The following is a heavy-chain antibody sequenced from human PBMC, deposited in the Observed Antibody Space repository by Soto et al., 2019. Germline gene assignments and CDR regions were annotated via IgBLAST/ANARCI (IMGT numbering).Heavy chain of an antibody. CDR1: GFTFTSSD. J-gene: IGHJ1*01. V-gene: IGHV3-23*01. CDR2: ISGTSVTR. D-gene: IGHD5-18*01. Sequence: EVRLLESGGGLVQPGGSLRLSCAASGFTFTSSDMGWVRQAPGKGLEWVSTISGTSVTRHYADSVKGRFTSSRDNAKNTLYLQMNSLRAEDAAVYYCAKDVQLSFWGQGTLVTVSS. CDR3: AKDVQLSF.